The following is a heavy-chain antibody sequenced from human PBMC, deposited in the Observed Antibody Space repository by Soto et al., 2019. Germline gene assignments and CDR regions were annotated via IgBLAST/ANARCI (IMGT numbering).Heavy chain of an antibody. CDR3: ARLEYISGWYRFGY. CDR2: IYYSGST. J-gene: IGHJ4*02. CDR1: GGSISSYY. Sequence: QVQLQESGPGLVKPSETLSLTCTVSGGSISSYYWSWIRQPPGKGLEWIGYIYYSGSTNYNPSLKSRFTISVDTSKNPFSLKLSSVTAADTAVYYCARLEYISGWYRFGYWGQGTLVTGSS. V-gene: IGHV4-59*01. D-gene: IGHD6-19*01.